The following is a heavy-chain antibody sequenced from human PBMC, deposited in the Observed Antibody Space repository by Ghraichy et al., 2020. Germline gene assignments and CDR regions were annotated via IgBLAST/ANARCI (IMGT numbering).Heavy chain of an antibody. V-gene: IGHV3-72*01. J-gene: IGHJ4*02. CDR3: ASDYAESGDYFSY. D-gene: IGHD3-10*01. Sequence: GGSLRLSCVASEFTFSVHYMHWVRQAPGKGLEWVGRIPYKTKGYTTEYAATVKGRFSISIDDSTNSLYLHMNSLKTEDTAMYYCASDYAESGDYFSYLGQGPPVTLAS. CDR2: IPYKTKGYTT. CDR1: EFTFSVHY.